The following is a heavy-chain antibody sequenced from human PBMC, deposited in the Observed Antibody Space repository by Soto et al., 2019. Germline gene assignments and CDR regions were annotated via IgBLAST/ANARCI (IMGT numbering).Heavy chain of an antibody. D-gene: IGHD5-12*01. CDR1: GFTFDDYA. V-gene: IGHV3-9*01. J-gene: IGHJ4*02. CDR3: AKDIGSGRGYKAFDY. CDR2: ISWNSGSI. Sequence: GGSLRLSCGASGFTFDDYAMHWVRQAPGKGLEWVSGISWNSGSIGYADSVKGRFAISRDNAKNSLYLQMNSLRAEDTALYYCAKDIGSGRGYKAFDYWGQGT.